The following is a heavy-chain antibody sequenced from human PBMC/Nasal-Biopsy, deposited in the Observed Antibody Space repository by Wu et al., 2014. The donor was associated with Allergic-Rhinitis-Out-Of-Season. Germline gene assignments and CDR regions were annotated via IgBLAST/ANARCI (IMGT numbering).Heavy chain of an antibody. V-gene: IGHV4-31*03. J-gene: IGHJ6*02. CDR1: GGSITGVSYY. D-gene: IGHD6-6*01. Sequence: SCTVSGGSITGVSYYWSWIRQSPAKGLEWIGYISYTGTTYHQPALKSRVTISVDTSENQFSLTLTSVTSADTAIYYCARVSALKQLFGYYYHAMDVWGQGTTVIVSS. CDR3: ARVSALKQLFGYYYHAMDV. CDR2: ISYTGTT.